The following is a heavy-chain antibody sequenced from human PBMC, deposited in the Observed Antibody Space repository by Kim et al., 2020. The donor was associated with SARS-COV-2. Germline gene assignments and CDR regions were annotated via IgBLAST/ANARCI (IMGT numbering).Heavy chain of an antibody. CDR2: IDPSDSYT. V-gene: IGHV5-10-1*01. D-gene: IGHD3-10*01. CDR1: GYSFTSYW. CDR3: ARHLVTMVRGVMNYYYGMYV. Sequence: GESLKISCKGSGYSFTSYWISWVRQMPGKGLEWMGRIDPSDSYTNYSPSFQGHVTISADKSISTAYLQWSSLKASDTAMYYCARHLVTMVRGVMNYYYGMYVWGQGTTVTVSS. J-gene: IGHJ6*02.